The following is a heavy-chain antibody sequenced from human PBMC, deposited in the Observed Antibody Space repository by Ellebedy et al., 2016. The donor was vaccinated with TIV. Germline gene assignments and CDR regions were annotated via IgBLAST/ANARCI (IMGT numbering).Heavy chain of an antibody. CDR3: AKDIFYDDYYFDS. V-gene: IGHV3-23*01. Sequence: GESLKISCAASGFTFSNFGMSWVRQAPGKGLEWVSGIRGSGGSTHYADSVKGRFTISRDNSKNTLYLQMDSLRAEDTALYYCAKDIFYDDYYFDSWGQGTLVTVSP. J-gene: IGHJ4*02. CDR2: IRGSGGST. D-gene: IGHD4-17*01. CDR1: GFTFSNFG.